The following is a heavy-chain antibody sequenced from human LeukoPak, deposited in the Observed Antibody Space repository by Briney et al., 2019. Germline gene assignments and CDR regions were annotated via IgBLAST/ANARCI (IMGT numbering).Heavy chain of an antibody. CDR1: GYTFTGYY. J-gene: IGHJ4*02. D-gene: IGHD4-17*01. V-gene: IGHV1-2*02. Sequence: GASVKVTCKASGYTFTGYYMHWVRQAPGQGLEWMGWFNPNSGGTNYAQKFQGRVTMTRDTSISTAYMELSRLRSDDTAVYYCRTDRYGDYGDYIDYWGQGTLVTVSS. CDR3: RTDRYGDYGDYIDY. CDR2: FNPNSGGT.